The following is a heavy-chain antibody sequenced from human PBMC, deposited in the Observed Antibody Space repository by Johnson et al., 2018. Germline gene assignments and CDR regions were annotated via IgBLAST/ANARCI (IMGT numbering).Heavy chain of an antibody. Sequence: QLVQSGGGVVQPGRSLRLSCAASGFTFDDYAMHWVRQAPGKGLEWVSGISWNSGSIGYADSVKGRFTISRDNAKNSLYLQMNSLRAEDTAVYYCGKEGWFGGNYYYYDMDVWGKGATVTVSS. CDR3: GKEGWFGGNYYYYDMDV. CDR2: ISWNSGSI. CDR1: GFTFDDYA. J-gene: IGHJ6*03. D-gene: IGHD3-10*01. V-gene: IGHV3-9*01.